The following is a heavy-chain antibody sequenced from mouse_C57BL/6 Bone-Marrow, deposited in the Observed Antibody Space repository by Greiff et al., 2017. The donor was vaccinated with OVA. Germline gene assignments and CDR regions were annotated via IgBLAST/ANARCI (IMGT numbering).Heavy chain of an antibody. J-gene: IGHJ4*01. Sequence: QVQLKQPGAELVKPGASVKVSCKASGYTFTSYWMHWVKQRPGQGLEWIGRIHPSDSDTNYNQKFKGKATLTVDKSSSTAYMQLSSLTSEDSAVYYGGGLITTVEDYAMDYWGQGTSVTVSS. CDR1: GYTFTSYW. V-gene: IGHV1-74*01. D-gene: IGHD1-1*01. CDR2: IHPSDSDT. CDR3: GGLITTVEDYAMDY.